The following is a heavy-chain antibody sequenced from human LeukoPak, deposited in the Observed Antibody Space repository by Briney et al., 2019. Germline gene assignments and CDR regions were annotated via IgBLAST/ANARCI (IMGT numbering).Heavy chain of an antibody. V-gene: IGHV5-51*01. CDR1: GYSFTSYW. D-gene: IGHD6-13*01. CDR2: IYPGDSDT. Sequence: GESLKISCKGSGYSFTSYWIGWVRQMPGKGLEWMGIIYPGDSDTRYSPSFQGQVTISADKSISTAYLQWSSLKASDTAMYYCAREVAAAGPFPRYFDCWGQGTLVTVSS. CDR3: AREVAAAGPFPRYFDC. J-gene: IGHJ4*02.